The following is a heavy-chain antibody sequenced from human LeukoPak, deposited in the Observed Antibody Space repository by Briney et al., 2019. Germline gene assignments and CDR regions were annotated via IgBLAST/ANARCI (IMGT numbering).Heavy chain of an antibody. CDR3: ASRTSGAFDI. V-gene: IGHV5-51*01. Sequence: GESLKISCKGSGYRFISYWRGWLGQMPGKGLEWMGIIFPGDSDTRYSPSFQGHVTISADKSISTAYLQWSSLKASATAMYYCASRTSGAFDIWGQGTMVTVSS. CDR1: GYRFISYW. D-gene: IGHD3-10*01. J-gene: IGHJ3*02. CDR2: IFPGDSDT.